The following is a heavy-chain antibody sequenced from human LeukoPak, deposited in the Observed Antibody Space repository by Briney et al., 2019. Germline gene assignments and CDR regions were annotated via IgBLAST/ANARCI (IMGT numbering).Heavy chain of an antibody. CDR2: ISAYSGNT. D-gene: IGHD3-10*01. CDR3: ARDPPGGSGSYYTRFDY. V-gene: IGHV1-18*01. Sequence: GASVKVSCKASGYTFTSYGISWVRQAPGQGLEWMGWISAYSGNTNYAQKLQGRVTMTTDTSTSTAYMELRSLRSDDTAVYYCARDPPGGSGSYYTRFDYWGQGTLVTVSS. J-gene: IGHJ4*02. CDR1: GYTFTSYG.